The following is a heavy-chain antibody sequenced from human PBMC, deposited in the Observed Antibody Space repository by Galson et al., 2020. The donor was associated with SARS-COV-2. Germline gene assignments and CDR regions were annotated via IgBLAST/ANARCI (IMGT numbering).Heavy chain of an antibody. J-gene: IGHJ6*03. CDR3: ARSRQDVTMIVVAITAYYHYMDV. CDR2: INHSGST. CDR1: GGSFSDYY. Sequence: SENLSLTCAVYGGSFSDYYWNWIRQSPGKGLEWIGEINHSGSTKSSPSLKTRVTIAVDTSKNQFSLKLTSMTAADTAVYYCARSRQDVTMIVVAITAYYHYMDVWSKGTTVTISS. V-gene: IGHV4-34*01. D-gene: IGHD3-22*01.